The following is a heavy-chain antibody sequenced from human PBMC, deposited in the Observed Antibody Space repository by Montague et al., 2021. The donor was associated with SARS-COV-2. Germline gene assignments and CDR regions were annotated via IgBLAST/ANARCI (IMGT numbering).Heavy chain of an antibody. CDR1: GGSVSSGDYS. J-gene: IGHJ6*02. CDR3: ATRIRIYVMDS. CDR2: IYQSGSA. Sequence: TLSLTCVVSGGSVSSGDYSWSWIRQSPGKGLEWIGYIYQSGSAYYNPSLKSRVTISIDTSKNQFSLNLRSVTAADTGLYYCATRIRIYVMDSWGQGTTGTVSS. V-gene: IGHV4-30-2*06. D-gene: IGHD2/OR15-2a*01.